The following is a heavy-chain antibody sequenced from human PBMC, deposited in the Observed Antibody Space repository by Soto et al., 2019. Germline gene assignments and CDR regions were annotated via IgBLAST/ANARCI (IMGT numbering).Heavy chain of an antibody. V-gene: IGHV3-74*01. Sequence: EVQLVESGGTLVQPGGSLRLSCAASGFTSSSYWMHWVRQAPGKGLVWVSRINRDGDRTDYADSVKGRFAVSRDNAKNTVLLQMNRLRAEDTAVYYCARGVNGYYYVDYWGQGTLVTVSS. CDR2: INRDGDRT. CDR3: ARGVNGYYYVDY. J-gene: IGHJ4*02. CDR1: GFTSSSYW. D-gene: IGHD2-8*01.